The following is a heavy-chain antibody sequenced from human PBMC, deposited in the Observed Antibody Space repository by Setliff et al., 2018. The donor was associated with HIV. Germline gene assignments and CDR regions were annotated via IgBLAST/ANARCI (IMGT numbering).Heavy chain of an antibody. J-gene: IGHJ4*02. CDR2: IKQDGSEK. Sequence: PGGSLRLSCAASGLIFSSYWMSWVRQAPGKGLEWVANIKQDGSEKYYVDSVKGRFTISRDNSKDTVYLQMNSLRAEDTAVYYCARSQPMAQGVTPFDYWGQGVLVTVSS. CDR1: GLIFSSYW. CDR3: ARSQPMAQGVTPFDY. D-gene: IGHD3-10*01. V-gene: IGHV3-7*01.